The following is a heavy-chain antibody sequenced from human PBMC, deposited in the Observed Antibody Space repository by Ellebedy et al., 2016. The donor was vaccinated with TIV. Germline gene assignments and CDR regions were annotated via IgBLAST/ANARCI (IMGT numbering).Heavy chain of an antibody. D-gene: IGHD3-10*01. Sequence: GESLKISCAASGFTFSSYSMNWVRQAPGKGLEWVSSIGSTGTNIYYADSVKGRFTISRDNAKNSLYLQMDSLRAEDTAVYYCARDPRRGWDAFDIWGQGTIVTVSS. CDR1: GFTFSSYS. CDR2: IGSTGTNI. V-gene: IGHV3-21*01. J-gene: IGHJ3*02. CDR3: ARDPRRGWDAFDI.